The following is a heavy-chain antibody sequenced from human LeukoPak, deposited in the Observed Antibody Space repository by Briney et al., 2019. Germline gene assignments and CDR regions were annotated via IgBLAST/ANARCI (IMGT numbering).Heavy chain of an antibody. D-gene: IGHD5-18*01. Sequence: SETLSLTCTVSGGSFSSYYWTWIRQPPGKGLEWIGYIYHTGSTNYNPSLKSRVTISVDTSKNQFSLKLTSVTAADTAVYLCARVAGYTYSYYYFDYWGQGTLVTVSS. J-gene: IGHJ4*02. V-gene: IGHV4-59*01. CDR2: IYHTGST. CDR3: ARVAGYTYSYYYFDY. CDR1: GGSFSSYY.